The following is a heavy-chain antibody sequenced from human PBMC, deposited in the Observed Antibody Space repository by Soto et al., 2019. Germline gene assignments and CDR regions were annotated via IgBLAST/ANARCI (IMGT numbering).Heavy chain of an antibody. J-gene: IGHJ5*02. CDR3: ARRATSIRYNWFDP. CDR1: GGSISISSYY. V-gene: IGHV4-39*01. CDR2: IYYSGST. Sequence: SETLSLTCTVSGGSISISSYYWVWIRQPPGKGLEWIGSIYYSGSTYYNPSLKSRVTISVDTSKNQFSLKLSSVTAADTAVYYCARRATSIRYNWFDPWGQGTLVTVSS.